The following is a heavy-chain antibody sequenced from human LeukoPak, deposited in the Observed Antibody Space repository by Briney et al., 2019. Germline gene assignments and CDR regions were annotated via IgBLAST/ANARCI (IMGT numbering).Heavy chain of an antibody. D-gene: IGHD1-14*01. V-gene: IGHV7-4-1*02. J-gene: IGHJ4*02. CDR3: ARDPGSQRVNRLARRGDY. CDR1: GYTFINFA. Sequence: ASVTVSCKASGYTFINFAMNWVRQAPGQGLEWMGWIDTNTGIPTYAQGFTGRFVFSLDTSVSTVYLQITSLQAEDAAVYYCARDPGSQRVNRLARRGDYWGQGTLVTVSS. CDR2: IDTNTGIP.